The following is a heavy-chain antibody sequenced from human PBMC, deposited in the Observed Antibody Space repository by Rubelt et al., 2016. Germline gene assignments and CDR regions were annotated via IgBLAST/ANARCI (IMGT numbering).Heavy chain of an antibody. Sequence: QVQLQESGPGLVKPSETLSLTCTVSGGSISSYDWSWIRQPPGKGLEWIGYIFYTGSTNYNPSLKSRVTISVDTSKNQFSLQLSSVTAADTAVDYCAREGGYQSPFDYWGQGALVTVSS. V-gene: IGHV4-59*01. D-gene: IGHD3-22*01. CDR3: AREGGYQSPFDY. J-gene: IGHJ4*02. CDR1: GGSISSYD. CDR2: IFYTGST.